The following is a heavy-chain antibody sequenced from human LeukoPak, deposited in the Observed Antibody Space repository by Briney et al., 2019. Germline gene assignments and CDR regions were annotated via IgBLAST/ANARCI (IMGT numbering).Heavy chain of an antibody. CDR1: GYTFTSYD. V-gene: IGHV1-8*03. CDR2: MNPNSGNT. J-gene: IGHJ5*02. D-gene: IGHD2-2*01. CDR3: ASLGYCSSSSCSFNWFDP. Sequence: ASVKVSCKASGYTFTSYDINWVRQATGQGLEWMGWMNPNSGNTGYAQKFQGRVTITRNTSISTAYMELSSLRSEDTAVYYCASLGYCSSSSCSFNWFDPWGQGTLVTVSS.